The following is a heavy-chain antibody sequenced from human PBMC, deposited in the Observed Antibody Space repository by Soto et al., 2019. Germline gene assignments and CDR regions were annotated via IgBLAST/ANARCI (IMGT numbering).Heavy chain of an antibody. CDR2: INHSGST. CDR1: GGSFSGYY. CDR3: ARLGYSSSWKLLSYYYYGMDV. J-gene: IGHJ6*02. V-gene: IGHV4-34*01. Sequence: SETLSLTCAVYGGSFSGYYWSWIRQPPGKGPEWIGEINHSGSTNYNPSLKSRVTISVDTSKNQFSLKLSSVTAADTAMYYCARLGYSSSWKLLSYYYYGMDVWGQGTTXTVSS. D-gene: IGHD6-13*01.